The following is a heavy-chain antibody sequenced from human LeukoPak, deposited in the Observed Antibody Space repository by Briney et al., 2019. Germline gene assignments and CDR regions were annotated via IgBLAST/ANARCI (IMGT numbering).Heavy chain of an antibody. J-gene: IGHJ3*02. V-gene: IGHV4-59*08. CDR2: IYYSGNT. CDR1: GGSISGDH. Sequence: PSETLSLTCTVSGGSISGDHWSWIRQPPGKGLEWIGYIYYSGNTNYNPSLKSRVTISVDTSKNQFSLKLNSVTAADTAVYYCARRNDFGIWGQGTMVTVSS. CDR3: ARRNDFGI.